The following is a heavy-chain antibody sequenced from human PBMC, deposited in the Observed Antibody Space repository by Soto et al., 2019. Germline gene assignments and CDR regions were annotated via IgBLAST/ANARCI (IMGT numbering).Heavy chain of an antibody. J-gene: IGHJ4*02. Sequence: QVYLQESGPGLVKPSETLSLTCTVSGGSISSHYWSWIRQPPGKGLAWIGYTDHSGSTKYNPSLKSPVTIPLHTPNRQVSPYLSLVTDGDPAVYYGARAYDSSIPFDQWGRGILVTVSS. D-gene: IGHD3-22*01. CDR2: TDHSGST. V-gene: IGHV4-59*11. CDR3: ARAYDSSIPFDQ. CDR1: GGSISSHY.